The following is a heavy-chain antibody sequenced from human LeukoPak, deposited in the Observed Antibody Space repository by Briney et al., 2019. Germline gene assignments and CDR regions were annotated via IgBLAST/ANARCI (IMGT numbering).Heavy chain of an antibody. CDR2: ISSSSTTI. Sequence: GGSLRLSCAASGFAFSDYGMNWVRQAPGKGLEWVSYISSSSTTIYYADSVRGRFTISRDNGRNSLYLQMNSLRAEDTGQYSCASLRGFSYDWYFDLWGRGTLVTVSS. CDR1: GFAFSDYG. D-gene: IGHD5-18*01. J-gene: IGHJ2*01. CDR3: ASLRGFSYDWYFDL. V-gene: IGHV3-48*01.